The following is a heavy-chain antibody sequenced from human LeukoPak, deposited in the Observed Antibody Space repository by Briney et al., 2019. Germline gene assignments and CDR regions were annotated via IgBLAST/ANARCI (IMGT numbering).Heavy chain of an antibody. CDR3: AELGITMIGGV. Sequence: PGGSLRLSCAGSGFTFSNYGMSWVRQAPGKGLEWVSYISSSGSTIYYADSVKGRFTISRDNAKNSLYLQMNSLRAEDTAVYYCAELGITMIGGVWGKGTRVTISS. J-gene: IGHJ6*04. CDR1: GFTFSNYG. V-gene: IGHV3-48*04. CDR2: ISSSGSTI. D-gene: IGHD3-10*02.